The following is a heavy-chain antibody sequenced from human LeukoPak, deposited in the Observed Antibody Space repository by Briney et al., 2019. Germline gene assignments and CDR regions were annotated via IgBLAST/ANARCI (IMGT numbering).Heavy chain of an antibody. D-gene: IGHD2-2*01. J-gene: IGHJ4*02. CDR1: GFTFSSHA. CDR2: LSGSGYNT. CDR3: AKDPYGTRYFDY. V-gene: IGHV3-23*01. Sequence: GGSLRLSCAASGFTFSSHALSWVRQAPGNGLEWVSSLSGSGYNTYYADSVKGRFTISRDNSKNTVYLQMNSLRAEDTAVYYCAKDPYGTRYFDYWGQGTLVTVSS.